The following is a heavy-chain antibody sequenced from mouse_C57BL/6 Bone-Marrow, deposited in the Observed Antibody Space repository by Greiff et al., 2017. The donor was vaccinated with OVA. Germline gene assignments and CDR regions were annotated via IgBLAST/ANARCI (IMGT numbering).Heavy chain of an antibody. V-gene: IGHV5-17*01. Sequence: EVQLVESGGGLVKPGGSLKLSCAASGFTFSDYGMHWVRQAPEKGLEWVAYISRGSSTIYYADTVKGRFTLSRDNAKNTLFLQMTSLRSEDTAMYYCARINYWYFDVWGTGTTVTVTA. CDR1: GFTFSDYG. CDR2: ISRGSSTI. J-gene: IGHJ1*03. CDR3: ARINYWYFDV.